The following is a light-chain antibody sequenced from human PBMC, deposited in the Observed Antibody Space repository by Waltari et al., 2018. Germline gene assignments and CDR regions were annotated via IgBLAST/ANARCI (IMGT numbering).Light chain of an antibody. CDR2: QDT. V-gene: IGLV3-1*01. J-gene: IGLJ2*01. CDR1: GLGDKY. Sequence: SYELTQPPSVSVSPGQTVSITCSGDGLGDKYACWYHQKPGQSPILVIYQDTKRPSGIPGGFSGSNSGNTATLTISGTQAMDEADYYCQAWDSSSEMVFGGGTKLTVL. CDR3: QAWDSSSEMV.